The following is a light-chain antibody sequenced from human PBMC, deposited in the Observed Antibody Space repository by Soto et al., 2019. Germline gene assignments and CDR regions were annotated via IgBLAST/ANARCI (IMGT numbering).Light chain of an antibody. J-gene: IGLJ1*01. CDR1: SSNIGAGYD. CDR2: GNS. CDR3: QSYDSSLSGSGV. Sequence: QLVLTQPPSVSGAPGQRVTISCTGSSSNIGAGYDVHWYQQLPGTAPKLLIYGNSSRPSGVPDRFSGSKSGTSASLAITGLQAEDEADYYCQSYDSSLSGSGVFGTGTKLTVL. V-gene: IGLV1-40*01.